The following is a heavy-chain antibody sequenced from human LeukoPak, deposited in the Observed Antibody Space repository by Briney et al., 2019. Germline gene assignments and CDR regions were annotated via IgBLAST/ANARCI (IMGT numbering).Heavy chain of an antibody. Sequence: PSETLSLTCPVYGGSFSGYYWSWIRQPPGKGLEWIGEINHSGSTNYNPSLKSRVTISVDTSKNQFSLKLSSVTAADTAVYYCAREILLDCWGEGTLVTVSP. CDR2: INHSGST. CDR1: GGSFSGYY. CDR3: AREILLDC. J-gene: IGHJ4*02. V-gene: IGHV4-34*01.